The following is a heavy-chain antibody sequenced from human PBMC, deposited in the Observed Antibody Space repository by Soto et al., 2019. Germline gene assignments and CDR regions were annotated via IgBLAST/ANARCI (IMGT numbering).Heavy chain of an antibody. CDR2: INHSGST. V-gene: IGHV4-34*01. CDR3: ARVDSSSWYGP. Sequence: SETLSLTCAVHGGSFSGYYWSWIRQPPGKGLEWIGEINHSGSTNYNPSLKSRVTISVDTSKNQFSLKLSSVTAADTAVYYCARVDSSSWYGPWGQGTLVTVSS. D-gene: IGHD6-13*01. J-gene: IGHJ5*02. CDR1: GGSFSGYY.